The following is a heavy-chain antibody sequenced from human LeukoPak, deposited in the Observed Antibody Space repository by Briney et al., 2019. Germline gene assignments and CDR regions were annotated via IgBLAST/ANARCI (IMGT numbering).Heavy chain of an antibody. V-gene: IGHV3-23*01. D-gene: IGHD6-19*01. J-gene: IGHJ3*02. Sequence: GGSLRLSCAASGFTFSSSALSGVRQAPGKGLEWVSAISGSGGGTYYADSAKGRFTISRDNSRNSLFLQMNSLKAEDTAVYYFANDSSAVAGPEGSYDIWGQGTMVTVSS. CDR2: ISGSGGGT. CDR3: ANDSSAVAGPEGSYDI. CDR1: GFTFSSSA.